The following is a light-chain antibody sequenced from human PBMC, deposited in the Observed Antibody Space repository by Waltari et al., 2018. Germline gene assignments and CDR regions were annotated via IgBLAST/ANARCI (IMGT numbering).Light chain of an antibody. CDR1: QIVSSN. CDR2: GTS. J-gene: IGKJ4*01. CDR3: QQYNNWPPT. V-gene: IGKV3-15*01. Sequence: EIVMTQSPATLSVSPGERATLSCSASQIVSSNLAWYQQKPGQAPRFLIHGTSTRATGIPARFSGSGSATEFTLTISSLQSEDFAVYYCQQYNNWPPTFGGGTKVEIK.